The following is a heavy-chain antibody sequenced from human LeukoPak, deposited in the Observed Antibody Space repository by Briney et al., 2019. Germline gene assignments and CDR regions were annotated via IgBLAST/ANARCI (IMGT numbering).Heavy chain of an antibody. V-gene: IGHV5-51*01. CDR3: ARQESGFCSSTSCHHYYYYYGMDV. CDR1: GYSFTSYW. Sequence: GESLKISCKGSGYSFTSYWIGWVRQMPGKGLEWMGIIYPGDSDTRYSPSFQGQVTISADKSISTAYLQWSSLKASDTAMYRCARQESGFCSSTSCHHYYYYYGMDVWGQGTTVTVSS. D-gene: IGHD2-2*01. J-gene: IGHJ6*02. CDR2: IYPGDSDT.